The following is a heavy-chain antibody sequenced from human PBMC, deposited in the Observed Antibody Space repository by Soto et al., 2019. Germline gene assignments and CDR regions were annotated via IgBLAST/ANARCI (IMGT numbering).Heavy chain of an antibody. Sequence: PGESLKISCKGSGYSFTSYWIGWVRQMPGKGLEWMGIIYPGDSDTRYSPSFQGQVTISADKSISTAYLQWSSLKASDTAMYYCARHALPREQLLTYYFDYWGQGTLVTVSS. D-gene: IGHD6-6*01. CDR3: ARHALPREQLLTYYFDY. V-gene: IGHV5-51*01. J-gene: IGHJ4*02. CDR1: GYSFTSYW. CDR2: IYPGDSDT.